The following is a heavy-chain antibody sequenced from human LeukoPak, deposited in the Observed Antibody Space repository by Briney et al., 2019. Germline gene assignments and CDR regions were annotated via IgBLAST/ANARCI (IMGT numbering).Heavy chain of an antibody. CDR3: AIPRGPMGTLVYGGFEI. V-gene: IGHV1-69*05. Sequence: GAPVKVSCKASGRTFNNYAISWVRQAPGQGLEWMGGTIPMFGTAKYAQNFQDRVTVITDESTGTAYMELSSLRSEDTAVYYCAIPRGPMGTLVYGGFEIWGQGTMVTVSS. CDR1: GRTFNNYA. D-gene: IGHD5-24*01. J-gene: IGHJ3*02. CDR2: TIPMFGTA.